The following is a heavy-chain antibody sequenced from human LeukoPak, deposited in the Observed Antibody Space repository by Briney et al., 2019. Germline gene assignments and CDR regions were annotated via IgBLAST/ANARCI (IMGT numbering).Heavy chain of an antibody. V-gene: IGHV4-34*01. CDR1: GGSFSDYY. CDR2: INHRGST. CDR3: AAFGSGSYLGY. J-gene: IGHJ4*02. Sequence: SETLSLTCAVYGGSFSDYYWSWIRQPPGKGLEWIGEINHRGSTNYNPSLKSRVTISIDTSMNHFSLKLSSVTAADTAVYYCAAFGSGSYLGYWGQGTLVTVSS. D-gene: IGHD3-10*01.